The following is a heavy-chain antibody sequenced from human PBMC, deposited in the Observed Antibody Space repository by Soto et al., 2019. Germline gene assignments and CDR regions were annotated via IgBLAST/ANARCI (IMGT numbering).Heavy chain of an antibody. V-gene: IGHV4-39*01. Sequence: PSETLCLTCTVSGGSIYSSSYYWGWIRQPPGKGLEWIGSAYYSGSSYYNPSLKSRVTISVDTSKNQFSLKLSSVTAADTAVYYCARYGVLRYFERSLNWFAPWGQGTLVTVSS. CDR3: ARYGVLRYFERSLNWFAP. CDR1: GGSIYSSSYY. D-gene: IGHD3-9*01. J-gene: IGHJ5*02. CDR2: AYYSGSS.